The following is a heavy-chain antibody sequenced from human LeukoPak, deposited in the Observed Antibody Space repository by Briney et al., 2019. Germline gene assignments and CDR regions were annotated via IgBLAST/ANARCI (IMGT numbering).Heavy chain of an antibody. J-gene: IGHJ4*02. CDR2: ISYDGSDK. V-gene: IGHV3-30*18. CDR3: ANDHTLYGSGSSEDY. D-gene: IGHD3-10*01. CDR1: GFSFSSYG. Sequence: GGSLRLSCAASGFSFSSYGMHWVRQAPGKGLEWVTVISYDGSDKYYADSVKGRFTISRDNSKNTLYLQMNSLRAEDTAVYYCANDHTLYGSGSSEDYWGQGTLVTVSS.